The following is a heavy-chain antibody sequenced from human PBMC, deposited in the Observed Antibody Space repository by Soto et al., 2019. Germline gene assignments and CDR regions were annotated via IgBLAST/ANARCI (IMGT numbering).Heavy chain of an antibody. CDR2: ISANGQGI. CDR3: AKDSDREYFQH. Sequence: PGGSLRLSCTASGFTFTYYAFSWVRQAPGKGLEWVSAISANGQGIYYADSVRGRFTISRDNSKNTVFLHMDSLRAEDTAVYYCAKDSDREYFQHWGQGTLVTVSS. CDR1: GFTFTYYA. V-gene: IGHV3-23*01. D-gene: IGHD3-10*01. J-gene: IGHJ1*01.